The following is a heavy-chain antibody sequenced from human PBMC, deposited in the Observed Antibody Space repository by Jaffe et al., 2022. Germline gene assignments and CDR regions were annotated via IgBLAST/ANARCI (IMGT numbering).Heavy chain of an antibody. CDR1: GFTFSTSG. CDR3: AKDLTTYGAFDY. D-gene: IGHD4-17*01. CDR2: IWLNENTV. Sequence: QVQLVESGGGVVQPGGSLRLSCAASGFTFSTSGMHWVRQAPGKGLEWVQFIWLNENTVYYAESVKGRFTISRDNSKNTVYLQMNSLRPEDTAVYFCAKDLTTYGAFDYWGRGTLVTVSP. J-gene: IGHJ4*02. V-gene: IGHV3-30*02.